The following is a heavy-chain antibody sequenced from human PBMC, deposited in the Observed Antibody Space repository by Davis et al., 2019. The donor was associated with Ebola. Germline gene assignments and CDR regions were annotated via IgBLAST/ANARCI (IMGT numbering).Heavy chain of an antibody. CDR2: IYHSGST. CDR1: GGSISSSNW. V-gene: IGHV4-4*02. J-gene: IGHJ5*02. D-gene: IGHD2-2*01. Sequence: SETLSLTCAVSGGSISSSNWWTWVRQPPGQGPEWIGGIYHSGSTYYNPSLKSRVTISVEKSKNQFSLKLTSVTAADTAMYYCARVVGGCSSTSCFFDPWGQGTLVTVSS. CDR3: ARVVGGCSSTSCFFDP.